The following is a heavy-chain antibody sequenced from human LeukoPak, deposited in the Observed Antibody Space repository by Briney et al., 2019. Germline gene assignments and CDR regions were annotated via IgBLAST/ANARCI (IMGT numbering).Heavy chain of an antibody. CDR3: ARDREEVTARAQMDV. J-gene: IGHJ6*04. CDR1: GFSVTNNY. V-gene: IGHV3-53*01. D-gene: IGHD2-21*02. CDR2: IYNDGST. Sequence: GGSLRLSCAASGFSVTNNYMSWVRQAPGKGLEWVSVIYNDGSTYYTDPAKGRFTISRDNSKNTLYLQMNGLGAEDTAVYYCARDREEVTARAQMDVWGKGTTVTVSS.